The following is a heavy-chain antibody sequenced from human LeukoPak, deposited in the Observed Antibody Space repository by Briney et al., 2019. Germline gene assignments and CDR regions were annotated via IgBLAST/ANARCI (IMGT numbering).Heavy chain of an antibody. CDR2: ISSSGSTI. CDR1: GFTFSSYE. CDR3: AKSPRYGDYGVNWFDP. V-gene: IGHV3-48*03. J-gene: IGHJ5*02. Sequence: PGGSLRLSCAASGFTFSSYEMNWVRQAPGKGLEWVSYISSSGSTIYYADSVKGRFTISRDNAKNSLYLQMNSLRAEDTAVYYCAKSPRYGDYGVNWFDPWGQGTLVTVSS. D-gene: IGHD4-17*01.